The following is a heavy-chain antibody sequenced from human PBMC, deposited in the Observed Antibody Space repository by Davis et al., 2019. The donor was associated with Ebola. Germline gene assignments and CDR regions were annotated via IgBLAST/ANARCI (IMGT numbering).Heavy chain of an antibody. CDR1: GYTFISYY. CDR2: INPSSGST. Sequence: AASVKVSCKASGYTFISYYMHWVRQAPGQGLEWMGVINPSSGSTTFAPKFQGRITMTTDTSTSTVYMELRSLRSEDTAEYYCARAYPVDSSGYYYWGQGTLVTVSS. D-gene: IGHD3-22*01. CDR3: ARAYPVDSSGYYY. V-gene: IGHV1-46*01. J-gene: IGHJ4*02.